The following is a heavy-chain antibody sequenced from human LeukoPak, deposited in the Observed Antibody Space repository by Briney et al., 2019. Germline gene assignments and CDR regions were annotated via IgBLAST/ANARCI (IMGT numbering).Heavy chain of an antibody. CDR1: GGSISSSY. D-gene: IGHD1-14*01. CDR2: IYYSGST. CDR3: AGGTGPMNGRSSYFDY. Sequence: SETLSLTCTVSGGSISSSYWSWIRQPPGKGLEWIGDIYYSGSTNYNPSLKSRVTISVDTSKNQFSLELSSVTAADTAVDYCAGGTGPMNGRSSYFDYWGQGTLVTSPQ. J-gene: IGHJ4*02. V-gene: IGHV4-59*12.